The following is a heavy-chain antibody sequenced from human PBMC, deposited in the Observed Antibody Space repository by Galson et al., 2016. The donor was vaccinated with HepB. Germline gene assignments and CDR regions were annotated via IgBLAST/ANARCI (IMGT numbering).Heavy chain of an antibody. CDR2: IDPGDSET. J-gene: IGHJ4*02. CDR3: VKYRQSYRPGLDFDY. D-gene: IGHD3-9*01. Sequence: QSGAEVKKPGESLKISCKGSGYSFSDYWIAWVRQMPGKGLDVLGTIDPGDSETKYRPSFEGQVTISVDESIRTAYLQWSSLTTADTAVYYCVKYRQSYRPGLDFDYWGQGTPVTVSS. V-gene: IGHV5-51*01. CDR1: GYSFSDYW.